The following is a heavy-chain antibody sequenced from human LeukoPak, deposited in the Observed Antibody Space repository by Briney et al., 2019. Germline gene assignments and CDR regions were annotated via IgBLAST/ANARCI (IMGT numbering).Heavy chain of an antibody. CDR2: IWYDGSNK. CDR1: GFSVTTHG. V-gene: IGHV3-33*01. D-gene: IGHD3-22*01. Sequence: GGSLRLSCAAFGFSVTTHGMHWVRQAPGKGLEWVAVIWYDGSNKYYADSVKGRFTISRDNSKNTLYLQMNSLRAEDTAVYYCARDLSGYFDYWGQGTLVTVSS. J-gene: IGHJ4*02. CDR3: ARDLSGYFDY.